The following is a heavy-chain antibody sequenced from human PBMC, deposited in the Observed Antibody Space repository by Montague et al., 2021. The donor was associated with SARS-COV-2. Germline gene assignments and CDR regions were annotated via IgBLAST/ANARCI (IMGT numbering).Heavy chain of an antibody. V-gene: IGHV4-39*01. CDR1: GHAIKSNPYS. J-gene: IGHJ4*02. CDR3: AVELNYFFDY. Sequence: SETLSLTCSVSGHAIKSNPYSWAWIRQPPGKGLEWVGRIYSALYSDAESWYNPSLKSRVTISVDTSKNQFSLNLTSVAATDTAVYYCAVELNYFFDYWGQGFLVSVSS. D-gene: IGHD1-7*01. CDR2: IYSALYSDAES.